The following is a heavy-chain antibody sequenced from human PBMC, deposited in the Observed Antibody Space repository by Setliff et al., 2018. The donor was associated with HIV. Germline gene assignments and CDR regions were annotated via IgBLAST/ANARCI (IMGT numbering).Heavy chain of an antibody. V-gene: IGHV4-39*01. CDR3: VNPSGAMGDFDS. CDR1: GGSISSSSYY. D-gene: IGHD3-16*01. Sequence: PSETLSLTCTVSGGSISSSSYYWGWIRQPPGKGLEWIGSIYYSGATYYNPSLKSRVTFSVDTSKNQFSLQLTSVTAADTAVYYCVNPSGAMGDFDSWGQGTLVTVSS. J-gene: IGHJ4*02. CDR2: IYYSGAT.